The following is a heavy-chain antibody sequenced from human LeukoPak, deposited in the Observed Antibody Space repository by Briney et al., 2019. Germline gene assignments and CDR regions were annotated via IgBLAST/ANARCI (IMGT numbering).Heavy chain of an antibody. J-gene: IGHJ4*02. D-gene: IGHD6-6*01. Sequence: GGSLRLSCAASGFTFDDYTMHWVRHAPGKGPEWVSLISWDGGSTYYADSVKGRFTISRDNSKNSLYLQMNSLRTEDTALYYCAKDGFSSSSGGFIDYWGQGTLVTVSS. CDR2: ISWDGGST. CDR3: AKDGFSSSSGGFIDY. V-gene: IGHV3-43*01. CDR1: GFTFDDYT.